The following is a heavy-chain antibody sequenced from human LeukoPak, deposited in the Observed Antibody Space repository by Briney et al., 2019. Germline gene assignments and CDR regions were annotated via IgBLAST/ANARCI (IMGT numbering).Heavy chain of an antibody. CDR1: GYTFTSYG. J-gene: IGHJ4*02. CDR2: ISAYNGNT. D-gene: IGHD6-13*01. CDR3: ARAPPTYSSSWFDY. V-gene: IGHV1-18*01. Sequence: ASVKVSCKASGYTFTSYGTSWVRQAPGQGLEWMGWISAYNGNTNYAQKLQGRVTMTTDTSTSTAYMELRSLRSDDTAVYYCARAPPTYSSSWFDYWGQGTLVTVSS.